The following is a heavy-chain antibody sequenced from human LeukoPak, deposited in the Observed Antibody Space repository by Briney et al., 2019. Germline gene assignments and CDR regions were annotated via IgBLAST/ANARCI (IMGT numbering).Heavy chain of an antibody. J-gene: IGHJ3*02. V-gene: IGHV4-59*12. D-gene: IGHD5-12*01. CDR1: GASIDSYY. Sequence: SETLSLTCTISGASIDSYYWSWIRQPPGKGLEWIGYIYYSGTTNYNPSLKRRVTISVDTSKNQFSLKLSSVTAADTAVYYCARRYSGYDYWDVFDIWGQGTMVTVSS. CDR2: IYYSGTT. CDR3: ARRYSGYDYWDVFDI.